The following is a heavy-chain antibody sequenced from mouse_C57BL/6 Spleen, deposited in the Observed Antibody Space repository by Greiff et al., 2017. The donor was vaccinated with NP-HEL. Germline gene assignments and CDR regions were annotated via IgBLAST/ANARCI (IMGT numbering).Heavy chain of an antibody. Sequence: QVQLQQPGTELVKPGASVKLSCKASGYTFTSYWMHWVKQRPGQGLEWIGEILPGSGSTNYNEKFKGKATFTADTSSNTAYMQLSSLTTEDSAIYYCARSNYYGSSYSWFAYWGQGTLVTVSA. CDR2: ILPGSGST. CDR1: GYTFTSYW. D-gene: IGHD1-1*01. CDR3: ARSNYYGSSYSWFAY. V-gene: IGHV1-9*01. J-gene: IGHJ3*01.